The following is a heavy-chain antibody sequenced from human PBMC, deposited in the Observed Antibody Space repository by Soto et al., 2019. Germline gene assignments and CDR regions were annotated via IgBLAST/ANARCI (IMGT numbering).Heavy chain of an antibody. CDR3: AGRGKIAAAGLYGMDV. V-gene: IGHV1-3*01. D-gene: IGHD6-13*01. Sequence: ASVKVSCKASGYTFTSHAMHWVRQAPGQRLEWMGWINAGNGNTKYSQKFQGRVTITRDTSASTAYMELSSLRSEDTAVYYCAGRGKIAAAGLYGMDVWGQGTTVTSP. CDR1: GYTFTSHA. CDR2: INAGNGNT. J-gene: IGHJ6*02.